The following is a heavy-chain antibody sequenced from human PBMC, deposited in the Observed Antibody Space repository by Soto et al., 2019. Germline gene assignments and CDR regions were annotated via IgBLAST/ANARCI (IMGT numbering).Heavy chain of an antibody. CDR2: IYPGDSDT. J-gene: IGHJ6*02. D-gene: IGHD2-21*02. CDR1: GYSFTSYW. CDR3: ARVAYCGGDCSTHYYYGMDV. V-gene: IGHV5-51*01. Sequence: GESLKISCKGSGYSFTSYWIGWVRQMPGKGLEWMGIIYPGDSDTRYSPSFQGQVTISADKSISTAYLQWSSLKASDTAMYYCARVAYCGGDCSTHYYYGMDVWGQGTTVTVSS.